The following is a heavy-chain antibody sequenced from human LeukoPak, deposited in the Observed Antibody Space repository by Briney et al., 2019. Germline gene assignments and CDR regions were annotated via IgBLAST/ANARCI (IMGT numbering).Heavy chain of an antibody. CDR2: INPSGGST. Sequence: ASVKVSCKASGYTFTSYYMHWVRQAPGQGLEWTGLINPSGGSTSYAQKFQGRVTMTRDTSTSTVYMELSSLRSEDTAVYHCARGPRNGYNDYWGQGTLVTVSS. V-gene: IGHV1-46*01. J-gene: IGHJ4*02. CDR3: ARGPRNGYNDY. D-gene: IGHD5-24*01. CDR1: GYTFTSYY.